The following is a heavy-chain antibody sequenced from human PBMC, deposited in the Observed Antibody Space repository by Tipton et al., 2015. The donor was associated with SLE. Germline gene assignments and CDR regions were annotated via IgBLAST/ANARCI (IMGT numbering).Heavy chain of an antibody. CDR2: VTTSGTTT. CDR3: AKAQARQQLALGY. V-gene: IGHV3-23*01. CDR1: GFTFSNYA. Sequence: SLRLSCVASGFTFSNYAMTWVRQAPGKGLEWVSTVTTSGTTTYYADSVRGRFTISRDNSKNRLYLQMNSLRDEDTAVYYCAKAQARQQLALGYWGQGTRVTVSS. J-gene: IGHJ4*02. D-gene: IGHD6-13*01.